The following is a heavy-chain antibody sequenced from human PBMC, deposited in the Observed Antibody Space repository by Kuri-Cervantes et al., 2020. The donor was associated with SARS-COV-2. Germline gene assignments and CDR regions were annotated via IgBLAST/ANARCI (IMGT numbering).Heavy chain of an antibody. CDR1: GGSISSSSYY. D-gene: IGHD2-2*02. Sequence: ESLKISCTVSGGSISSSSYYWGWIRQPPGKGLEWIGSIYYSGSTYYNQSLKSRVTISVDTSKNQFSLKLSSVTAADTAVYYCARRCSSTSCYNPSKSFDYWGQGTLVTVSS. V-gene: IGHV4-39*01. J-gene: IGHJ4*02. CDR2: IYYSGST. CDR3: ARRCSSTSCYNPSKSFDY.